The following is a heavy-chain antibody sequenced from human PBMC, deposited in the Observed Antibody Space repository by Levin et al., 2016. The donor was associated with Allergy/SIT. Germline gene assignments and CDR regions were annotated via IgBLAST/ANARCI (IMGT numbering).Heavy chain of an antibody. Sequence: LSLTCAASGFTFDDYAMHWVRQAPGKGLEWASGISWNSGSIGYADSVKGRFTISRDNAKNSLYLQMNSLRAEDTALYYCAKATQTTVTGRSGMDVWGQGTTVTVSS. CDR1: GFTFDDYA. D-gene: IGHD4-17*01. CDR3: AKATQTTVTGRSGMDV. CDR2: ISWNSGSI. V-gene: IGHV3-9*01. J-gene: IGHJ6*02.